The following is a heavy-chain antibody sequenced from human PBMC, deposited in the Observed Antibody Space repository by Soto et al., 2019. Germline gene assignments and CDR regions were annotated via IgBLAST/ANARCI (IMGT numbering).Heavy chain of an antibody. J-gene: IGHJ3*02. D-gene: IGHD4-17*01. CDR1: GYTFTSYY. CDR3: ARDRILDYGDYVRDAFDI. Sequence: ASVKVSCKASGYTFTSYYMHWVRQAPGQGLEWMGIINPSGGSTSYAQKFQGRVTMTRDTSTSTVYMELSSLRSEDTAVYYCARDRILDYGDYVRDAFDIWGQGTMVTVSS. CDR2: INPSGGST. V-gene: IGHV1-46*01.